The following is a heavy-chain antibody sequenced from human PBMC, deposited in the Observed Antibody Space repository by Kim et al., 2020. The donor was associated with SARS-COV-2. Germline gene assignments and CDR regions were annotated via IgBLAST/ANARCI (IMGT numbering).Heavy chain of an antibody. J-gene: IGHJ5*02. CDR3: AKDGSWYGGGINWFDP. V-gene: IGHV3-23*01. D-gene: IGHD6-13*01. Sequence: SGKGRFTSSRDNSKNTLYLQMNSRRAEDTAVYYCAKDGSWYGGGINWFDPWGQGTLVTVSS.